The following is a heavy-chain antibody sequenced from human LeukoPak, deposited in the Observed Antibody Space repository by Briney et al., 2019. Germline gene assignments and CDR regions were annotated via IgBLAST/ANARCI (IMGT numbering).Heavy chain of an antibody. Sequence: PGGSLRLSCAASGFTFSSYAMSWVRQAPGRGLEWVSAISGSGGSTYYADSVKGRFTISRDNSKNTLYLQMNSLRAEDTAVYYCAKGRFRSIPPRASGNPLLGAFDIWGQGTMVTVSS. CDR1: GFTFSSYA. V-gene: IGHV3-23*01. D-gene: IGHD2-21*01. J-gene: IGHJ3*02. CDR2: ISGSGGST. CDR3: AKGRFRSIPPRASGNPLLGAFDI.